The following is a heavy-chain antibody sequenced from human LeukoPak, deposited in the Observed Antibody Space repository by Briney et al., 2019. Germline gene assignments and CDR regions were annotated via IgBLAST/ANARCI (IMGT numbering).Heavy chain of an antibody. J-gene: IGHJ4*02. CDR2: IRFDGSNK. D-gene: IGHD3-3*01. CDR3: AKVLRFLEWLLWGDYFDY. CDR1: GFTFSSYG. V-gene: IGHV3-30*02. Sequence: PGGSLRLSCAASGFTFSSYGMHWVRQAQGKGLEWVAFIRFDGSNKYYADSVKGRFTISRDNSKNTLYLQMNSLRAEDTAIYYCAKVLRFLEWLLWGDYFDYWGQGTLVTVSS.